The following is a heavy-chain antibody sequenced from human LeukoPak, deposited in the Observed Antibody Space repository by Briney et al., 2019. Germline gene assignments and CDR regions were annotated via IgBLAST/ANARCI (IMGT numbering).Heavy chain of an antibody. Sequence: PGGSLRLSCAASGFTVSSNSMSWVRQAPGKGLEWVSVVYSGGRTYYADSVKGRFSISRDNSKNTFYLQVNSLRAEDTAVYYCAGRGGSGGYFDYWGQGTLVTVSS. V-gene: IGHV3-53*01. D-gene: IGHD3-10*01. CDR1: GFTVSSNS. J-gene: IGHJ4*02. CDR3: AGRGGSGGYFDY. CDR2: VYSGGRT.